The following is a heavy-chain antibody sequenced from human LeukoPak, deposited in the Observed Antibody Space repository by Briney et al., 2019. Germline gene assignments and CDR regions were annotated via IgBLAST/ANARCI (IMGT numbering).Heavy chain of an antibody. D-gene: IGHD6-19*01. CDR3: ARDRLAGSFDY. J-gene: IGHJ4*02. CDR1: GFTFRNYY. CDR2: TKKDGSEK. V-gene: IGHV3-7*01. Sequence: GGSLRLSCAASGFTFRNYYMSWVRQAPGKGLEWVANTKKDGSEKYYVDAVKGRFTISRDNAKTSLYLQMNSLRAEDTAVYYCARDRLAGSFDYWGQGTLVTVSS.